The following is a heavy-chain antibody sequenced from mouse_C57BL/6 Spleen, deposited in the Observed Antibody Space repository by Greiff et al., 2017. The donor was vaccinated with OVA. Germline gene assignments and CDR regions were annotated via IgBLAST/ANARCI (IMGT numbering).Heavy chain of an antibody. Sequence: EVKLQQSGPELVKPGASVKISCKASGYTFTDYYMNWVKQSHGKSLEWIGDINPNNGGTSYNQKFKGKATLTVDKSSSTAYMELRSLTSEDSAVYYCARRKGYYGNYEGDYYAMDYWGQGTSVTVSS. CDR3: ARRKGYYGNYEGDYYAMDY. CDR2: INPNNGGT. J-gene: IGHJ4*01. V-gene: IGHV1-26*01. D-gene: IGHD2-1*01. CDR1: GYTFTDYY.